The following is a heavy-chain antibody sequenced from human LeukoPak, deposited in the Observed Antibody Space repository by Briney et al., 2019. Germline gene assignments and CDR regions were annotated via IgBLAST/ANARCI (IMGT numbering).Heavy chain of an antibody. CDR3: ARGYYYDSSGWTHSYYFDY. Sequence: GGSLRPSCAASGFTVSSNYMSWVRQAPGKGLEWVSVIYSGGSTYYADSVKGRFTISRDNSKNTLYLQMNSLRAEDTAVYYCARGYYYDSSGWTHSYYFDYWGQGTLVTVSS. D-gene: IGHD3-22*01. V-gene: IGHV3-53*01. CDR1: GFTVSSNY. J-gene: IGHJ4*02. CDR2: IYSGGST.